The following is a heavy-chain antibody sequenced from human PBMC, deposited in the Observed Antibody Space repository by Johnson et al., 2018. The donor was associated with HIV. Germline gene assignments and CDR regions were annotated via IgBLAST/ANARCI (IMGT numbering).Heavy chain of an antibody. V-gene: IGHV3-66*02. CDR1: GFTVSSNY. CDR3: ARDRASSSTSDAFDS. CDR2: IYSGGST. J-gene: IGHJ3*02. D-gene: IGHD6-6*01. Sequence: VQLVESGGGLVQPGGSLRLSCAASGFTVSSNYMSWVRQAPGKGLEWVSVIYSGGSTYYADSVKGRFTISRDNSKNTLNLQMNGLRAEDTAVYHCARDRASSSTSDAFDSWGQGTMVTVSS.